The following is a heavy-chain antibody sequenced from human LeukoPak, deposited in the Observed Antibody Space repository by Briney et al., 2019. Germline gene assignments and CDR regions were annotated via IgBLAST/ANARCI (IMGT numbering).Heavy chain of an antibody. CDR2: ISYSGST. CDR1: GGSISGTSFY. Sequence: KPSETLSLTCTVSGGSISGTSFYWGWIRQPPGKGLEWVGSISYSGSTYYNPSLKSRVTISLDTSKNHFSLNLSSVTASDTAVYYCARRPGDYSNFNWFGPWGQGTLATVSS. V-gene: IGHV4-39*02. CDR3: ARRPGDYSNFNWFGP. J-gene: IGHJ5*02. D-gene: IGHD4-11*01.